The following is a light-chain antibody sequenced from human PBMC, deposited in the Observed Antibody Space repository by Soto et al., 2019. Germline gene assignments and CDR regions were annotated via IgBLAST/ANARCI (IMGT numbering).Light chain of an antibody. CDR2: RNN. CDR1: SSNIGSNY. J-gene: IGLJ1*01. Sequence: QSALTQPPSASGTPGQRVTISCSGSSSNIGSNYAYWYQQLPGTAPKLLIYRNNQRPSGVPDRFSGSKSGTSASLAISGLRSEDEADYYCAAWDDSLRLVFGTGTKVTVL. CDR3: AAWDDSLRLV. V-gene: IGLV1-47*01.